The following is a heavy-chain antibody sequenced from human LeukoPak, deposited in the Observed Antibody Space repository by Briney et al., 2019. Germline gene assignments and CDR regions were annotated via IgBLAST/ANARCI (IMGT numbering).Heavy chain of an antibody. Sequence: SETLSLTCAVYGGSFSGYYWSWIRQPPGKGLEWIGEINHSGSTNYNPSLKSRVTISVDTSKNQFSLKLSSVTAADTAVYYCARHRYYDFWSGYSYDYWGQGTLVTVSS. J-gene: IGHJ4*02. CDR3: ARHRYYDFWSGYSYDY. V-gene: IGHV4-34*01. CDR2: INHSGST. CDR1: GGSFSGYY. D-gene: IGHD3-3*01.